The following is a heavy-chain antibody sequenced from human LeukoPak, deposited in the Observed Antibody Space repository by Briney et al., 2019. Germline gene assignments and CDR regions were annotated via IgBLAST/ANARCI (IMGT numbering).Heavy chain of an antibody. CDR3: AKDRTQWLVLNAFDI. V-gene: IGHV3-15*01. Sequence: GGSLRLSCAASGFTFSNAWMTWVRQAPGKGLEWVGRIKSKTDGGAADYAAPVKGRFTISRDDSKNTLYLQMDSLKTEDTAVYYCAKDRTQWLVLNAFDIWGQGTMVTVSS. J-gene: IGHJ3*02. CDR2: IKSKTDGGAA. D-gene: IGHD6-19*01. CDR1: GFTFSNAW.